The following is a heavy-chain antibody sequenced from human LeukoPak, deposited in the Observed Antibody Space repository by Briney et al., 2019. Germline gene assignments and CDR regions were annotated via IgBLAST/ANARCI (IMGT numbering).Heavy chain of an antibody. CDR2: INHSGST. CDR3: ARGFSGSTPQFRFDY. D-gene: IGHD3-10*01. CDR1: GGSFSGYY. J-gene: IGHJ4*02. Sequence: PSETLSLTCAVYGGSFSGYYWSWIRQPPGKGLEWIGEINHSGSTNYNPSLKSRVTISVDTSKNQFSLKLSSVTAADTAVYYCARGFSGSTPQFRFDYWGQGTLVTVSS. V-gene: IGHV4-34*01.